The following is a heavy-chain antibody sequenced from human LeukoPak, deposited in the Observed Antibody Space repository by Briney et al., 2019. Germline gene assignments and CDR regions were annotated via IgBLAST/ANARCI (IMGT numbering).Heavy chain of an antibody. V-gene: IGHV4-39*01. J-gene: IGHJ3*02. CDR2: VFYTGDT. CDR1: GLPISSSSHF. CDR3: ARVLRDGHNDPFDN. D-gene: IGHD5-24*01. Sequence: SETLSLTCTVSGLPISSSSHFWGCIRHPPEKGLEWFGSVFYTGDTYYSPSLKSRVTLSVDTSKNHFSLRLTSVTAADAAVYYCARVLRDGHNDPFDNWGQGTLVTVSS.